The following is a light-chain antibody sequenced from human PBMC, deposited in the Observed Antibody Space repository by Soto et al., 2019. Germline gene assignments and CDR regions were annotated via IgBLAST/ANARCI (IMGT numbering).Light chain of an antibody. Sequence: EVVLTQSPATLSVSPGDGAALSCRASQGVGSNLAWYQQRRGQAPRLLVYGASTRATGVPARFSGSGSGTEFTLTISSLGSEDFAVYYCQQYNKWPLTFGQGTKVDIK. CDR1: QGVGSN. J-gene: IGKJ1*01. CDR3: QQYNKWPLT. CDR2: GAS. V-gene: IGKV3-15*01.